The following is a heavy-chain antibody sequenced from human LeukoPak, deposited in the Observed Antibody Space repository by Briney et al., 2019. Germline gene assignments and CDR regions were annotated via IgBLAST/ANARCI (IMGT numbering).Heavy chain of an antibody. Sequence: PSETLSLTCTVSGGSISSRSYYWGWIRQSPGKGLEWIGTIYYSGTTYYNPSLKSRVTISVDTSKNQFSLKLSSVTAADTAVYYCARGLEYYYYYYAMDVWGQGTTVTVSS. J-gene: IGHJ6*02. CDR1: GGSISSRSYY. CDR2: IYYSGTT. CDR3: ARGLEYYYYYYAMDV. V-gene: IGHV4-39*07. D-gene: IGHD1-1*01.